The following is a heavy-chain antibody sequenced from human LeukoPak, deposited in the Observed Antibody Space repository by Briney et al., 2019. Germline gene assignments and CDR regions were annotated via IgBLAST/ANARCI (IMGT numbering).Heavy chain of an antibody. D-gene: IGHD3-10*01. CDR1: GFTFSSYE. J-gene: IGHJ4*02. CDR2: ISSSGSTI. Sequence: GGSLRLSCAASGFTFSSYEMNWVRQAPGKGLEWVSYISSSGSTIYYADSVKGRFTISRDNAKNSLYLQMNSLRAEDTAVYYCARKYYNGSGSYYLSYFDYWGQGTLVTVSS. V-gene: IGHV3-48*03. CDR3: ARKYYNGSGSYYLSYFDY.